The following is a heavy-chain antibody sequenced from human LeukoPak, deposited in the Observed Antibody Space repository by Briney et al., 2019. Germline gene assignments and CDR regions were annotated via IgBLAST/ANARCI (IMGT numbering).Heavy chain of an antibody. CDR3: AKDSEHLVRRGSFDY. J-gene: IGHJ4*02. CDR2: ISGSGGST. D-gene: IGHD6-13*01. CDR1: GFTFSSYA. Sequence: GGSLRLSCAASGFTFSSYAMSWVRQAPGKGLEWVSAISGSGGSTYYADSVKGRFTISRDNSKNTLYLQMNSLRAEDTAVYYCAKDSEHLVRRGSFDYWGQGTLVTVSS. V-gene: IGHV3-23*01.